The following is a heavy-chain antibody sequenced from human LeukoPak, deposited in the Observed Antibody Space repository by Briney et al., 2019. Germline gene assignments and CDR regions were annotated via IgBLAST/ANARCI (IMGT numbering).Heavy chain of an antibody. CDR1: GYTFTGYY. J-gene: IGHJ4*02. CDR2: INPNSGGT. V-gene: IGHV1-2*02. D-gene: IGHD3-3*01. Sequence: ASVKVSCKASGYTFTGYYMHWVRQAPGQGLEWMGWINPNSGGTNYAQKFQGRVTMTRDTSISTAYMELSRPRSDDTAVYYCARGRERFLEWSTFDYWGQGTLVTVSS. CDR3: ARGRERFLEWSTFDY.